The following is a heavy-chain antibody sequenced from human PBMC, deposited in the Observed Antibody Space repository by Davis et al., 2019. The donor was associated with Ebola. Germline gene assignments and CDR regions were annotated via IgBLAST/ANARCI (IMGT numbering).Heavy chain of an antibody. V-gene: IGHV1-69*13. CDR2: IIPMLAIV. CDR3: ARVVPATTQAFCDY. CDR1: GGTFSGYG. Sequence: SVKVSCKASGGTFSGYGMSWVRQAPGQGLEWMGEIIPMLAIVKYAQKFQGRVTITAEESTSTAYMELSSLRSEDTATYYCARVVPATTQAFCDYWGQGTLVTVSS. J-gene: IGHJ4*02. D-gene: IGHD2-2*01.